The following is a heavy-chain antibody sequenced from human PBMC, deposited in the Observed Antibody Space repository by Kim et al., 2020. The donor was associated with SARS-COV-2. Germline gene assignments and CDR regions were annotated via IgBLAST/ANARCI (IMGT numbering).Heavy chain of an antibody. D-gene: IGHD3-16*01. CDR3: AKCHSNWGNDAFDI. CDR1: GFTFSNYA. V-gene: IGHV3-23*01. J-gene: IGHJ3*02. Sequence: GGSLRLSCAASGFTFSNYAMSWVRQAPGKGLEWVSYIRGGGAVTHYAGSVKGRCTISRYNFKNILYLQLDSLRAEDTAVYYCAKCHSNWGNDAFDIWGLGTMVTVSS. CDR2: IRGGGAVT.